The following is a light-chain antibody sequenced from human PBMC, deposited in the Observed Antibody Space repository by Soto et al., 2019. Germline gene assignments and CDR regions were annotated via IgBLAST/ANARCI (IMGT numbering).Light chain of an antibody. CDR1: QSISRG. Sequence: DIQMTQSPSTLSSSVGDRVTITCRASQSISRGLAWYQQKPGKAPNLLIYDASTLESGVPSRFSGSGSGTEFTLTISSLQPDDFATYHCQHYSSVWTLGQGTKVDIK. CDR3: QHYSSVWT. J-gene: IGKJ1*01. V-gene: IGKV1-5*01. CDR2: DAS.